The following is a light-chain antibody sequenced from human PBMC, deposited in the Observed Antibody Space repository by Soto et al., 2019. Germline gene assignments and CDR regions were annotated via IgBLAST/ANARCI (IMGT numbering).Light chain of an antibody. V-gene: IGKV1-33*01. CDR1: HGISKS. Sequence: DIQMTQSPSSLSASVGERVTITCQASHGISKSLNWCQQKPGKAPNLLIYGASNLETGVPSRFRGSGSGIDFTFTISSLQPKDIAAYYCQQYDNHPVGGGTKVEIK. CDR2: GAS. J-gene: IGKJ4*01. CDR3: QQYDNHP.